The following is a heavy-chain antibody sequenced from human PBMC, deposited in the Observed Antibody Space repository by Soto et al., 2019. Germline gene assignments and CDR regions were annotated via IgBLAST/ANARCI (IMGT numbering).Heavy chain of an antibody. CDR3: TGDRCSGTSCYFRY. D-gene: IGHD2-2*01. CDR1: GFNLSSSA. Sequence: GGSLRLSCAASGFNLSSSAMNWVRQAPGKGLEWLSVISYDGSKKYYADSVKGRFTISRDDSKKTLYLQMHSLRADDTSVYYCTGDRCSGTSCYFRYWGQGTLVTVSS. CDR2: ISYDGSKK. J-gene: IGHJ4*02. V-gene: IGHV3-30-3*01.